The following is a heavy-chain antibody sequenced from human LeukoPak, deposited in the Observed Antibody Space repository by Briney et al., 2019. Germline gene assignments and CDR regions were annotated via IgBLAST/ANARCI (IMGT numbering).Heavy chain of an antibody. J-gene: IGHJ4*02. V-gene: IGHV1-46*01. Sequence: ASVKVSCKASGYTFTSYYMHWVRQAPGQGLEWMGIINPSGGSTSYAQEFQGRVTMTRDTSTSTVYMELSSLRSEDTAVYYCARDGTSGSYYGSLDYWGQGTLVTVSS. CDR1: GYTFTSYY. D-gene: IGHD1-26*01. CDR2: INPSGGST. CDR3: ARDGTSGSYYGSLDY.